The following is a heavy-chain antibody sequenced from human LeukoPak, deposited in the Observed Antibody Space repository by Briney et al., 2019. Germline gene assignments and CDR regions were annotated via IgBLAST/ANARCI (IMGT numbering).Heavy chain of an antibody. CDR2: IFSGGSK. CDR3: ARGVSSGRYTYFDY. Sequence: GGSLRLSCAASGFTVSSNYMSWVRQAPGKGLEWVSIIFSGGSKYYAESVEGRFTISRGNSKNTLDLQMNSLRAEDTAIYYCARGVSSGRYTYFDYWGQGTLVTVSS. J-gene: IGHJ4*02. CDR1: GFTVSSNY. D-gene: IGHD6-19*01. V-gene: IGHV3-53*01.